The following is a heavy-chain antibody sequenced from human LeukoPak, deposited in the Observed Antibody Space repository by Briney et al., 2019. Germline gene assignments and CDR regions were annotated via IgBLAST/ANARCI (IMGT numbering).Heavy chain of an antibody. J-gene: IGHJ4*02. CDR3: ARGGKYAYFVDC. V-gene: IGHV3-74*01. CDR2: IKSDGSST. Sequence: GGSLRLSCAASGFTFSSYAMSWVRQAPGKGLVWVSRIKSDGSSTNYADSVKGRFTISRDNAEHTLYLLMTSLRAEDTAVYYCARGGKYAYFVDCWGQGTLVTVSS. CDR1: GFTFSSYA. D-gene: IGHD3-16*01.